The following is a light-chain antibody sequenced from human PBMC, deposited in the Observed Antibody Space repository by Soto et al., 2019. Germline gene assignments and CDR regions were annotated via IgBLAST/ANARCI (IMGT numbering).Light chain of an antibody. CDR1: SSNIGSNT. CDR3: AAWDDSLNGRV. J-gene: IGLJ2*01. CDR2: SNN. Sequence: QSVLTQPPSASGTPGQRVTISCSGSSSNIGSNTVNWYQQLPGTAPKLLIYSNNQRPSGVPDRFSGSKSGTSASLAISGLQSGDEADYYCAAWDDSLNGRVFGGGPKLTVL. V-gene: IGLV1-44*01.